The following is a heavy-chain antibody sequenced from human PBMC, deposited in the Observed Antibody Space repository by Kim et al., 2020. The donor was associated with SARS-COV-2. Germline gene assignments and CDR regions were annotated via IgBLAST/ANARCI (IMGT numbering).Heavy chain of an antibody. Sequence: SETLSLTCTVSGGSVSSGSYYWSWIRQPPGKGLEWIGYIYYSGSTNYNPSLKSRVTISVDTSKNQFSLKLSSVTAADTAVYYCARKTYDSSGYYYDQWSFSPVGIRWYFDLWGRGTLVTVSS. V-gene: IGHV4-61*01. CDR1: GGSVSSGSYY. CDR2: IYYSGST. J-gene: IGHJ2*01. CDR3: ARKTYDSSGYYYDQWSFSPVGIRWYFDL. D-gene: IGHD3-22*01.